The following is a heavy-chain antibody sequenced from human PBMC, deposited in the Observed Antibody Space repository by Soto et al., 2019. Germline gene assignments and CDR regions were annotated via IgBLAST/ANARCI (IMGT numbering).Heavy chain of an antibody. CDR3: ARRGIPTTLQGT. CDR1: GGSISSSSYY. Sequence: PSETLSLTCTVSGGSISSSSYYWGWIRQPPGKGLEWIGSIYYSGSTYYNPSLKSRVTISVDTSKNQFSLKLSSVTAADTAVYYCARRGIPTTLQGTWGQGTLVTVSS. CDR2: IYYSGST. V-gene: IGHV4-39*01. D-gene: IGHD1-26*01. J-gene: IGHJ5*02.